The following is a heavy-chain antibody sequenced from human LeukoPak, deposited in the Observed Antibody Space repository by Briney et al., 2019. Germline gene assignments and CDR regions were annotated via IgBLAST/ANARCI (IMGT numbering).Heavy chain of an antibody. CDR2: INSDGSST. CDR3: ARGVSLRFLEWLPYYGMDV. D-gene: IGHD3-3*01. J-gene: IGHJ6*02. CDR1: GFTFSSYW. Sequence: GGSLRLSCAASGFTFSSYWMHWVRQAPGKGLVWVSRINSDGSSTSYADSVKGRFTISRDNAKNTLYLQMNSLRAEDTAVYYCARGVSLRFLEWLPYYGMDVWGQGTTVTVSS. V-gene: IGHV3-74*01.